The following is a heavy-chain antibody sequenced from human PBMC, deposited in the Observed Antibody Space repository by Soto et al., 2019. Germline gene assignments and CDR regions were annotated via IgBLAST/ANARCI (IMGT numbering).Heavy chain of an antibody. J-gene: IGHJ6*03. Sequence: SQPHPLTDTVAGGSSGERGFCRSWIHQTPGKGLEWIGSIYFNGRTYHNPSLKSRVTLSLDASKNQFSLKLISVTAADTAVYYCARGGINYYFEDVWGKGTTVTGTS. CDR2: IYFNGRT. V-gene: IGHV4-39*01. CDR3: ARGGINYYFEDV. CDR1: GGSSGERGFC.